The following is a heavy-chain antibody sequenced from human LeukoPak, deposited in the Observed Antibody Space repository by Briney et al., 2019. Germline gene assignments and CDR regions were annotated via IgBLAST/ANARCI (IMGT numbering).Heavy chain of an antibody. CDR2: IYSGGST. Sequence: GGTLRLSCAASGFTFSSYGMSWVRQAPGKGLEWVSVIYSGGSTYYADSVKGRFTISRDNSKNTLYLQMNSLRAEDTAVYYCARVPADYYMDVWGKGTTVTISS. J-gene: IGHJ6*03. CDR3: ARVPADYYMDV. D-gene: IGHD6-19*01. V-gene: IGHV3-66*01. CDR1: GFTFSSYG.